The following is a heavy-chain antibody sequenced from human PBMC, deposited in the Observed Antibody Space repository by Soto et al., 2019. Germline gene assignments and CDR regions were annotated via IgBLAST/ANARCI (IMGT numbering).Heavy chain of an antibody. CDR1: GYTFTSYA. Sequence: ASVKVSCKASGYTFTSYAMHWVRQAPGQRLEWMGWINAGNGNTKYSQKFQGRVTITRDTSASTAYMELSSLRSEDTAVYYCAREGPDYGDYGAFDYWGQGTLVTVSS. J-gene: IGHJ4*02. CDR3: AREGPDYGDYGAFDY. V-gene: IGHV1-3*01. D-gene: IGHD4-17*01. CDR2: INAGNGNT.